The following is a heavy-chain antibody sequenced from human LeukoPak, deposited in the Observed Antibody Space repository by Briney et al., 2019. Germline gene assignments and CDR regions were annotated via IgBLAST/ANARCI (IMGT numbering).Heavy chain of an antibody. Sequence: PGGSLRLSCAASGFTFSSYGMHWVRQAPGKGLEWVAFIRPDGDNKYYADSVKGRFTISRDNSKNMLYLQMNSLRAEDTAVHYCARARRSGGITLIRGVKDRGWFDSWGQGTLVTVSS. J-gene: IGHJ5*01. D-gene: IGHD3-10*01. V-gene: IGHV3-30*02. CDR1: GFTFSSYG. CDR3: ARARRSGGITLIRGVKDRGWFDS. CDR2: IRPDGDNK.